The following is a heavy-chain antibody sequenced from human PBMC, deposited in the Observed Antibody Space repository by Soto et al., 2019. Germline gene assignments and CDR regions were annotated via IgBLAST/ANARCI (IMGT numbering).Heavy chain of an antibody. CDR3: ARSAGRSSGSYYILDY. D-gene: IGHD3-10*01. J-gene: IGHJ4*02. Sequence: ASVKVSCKASGYTFTGYYMHWVRQAPGQGLEWMGWINPNSGGTNYAQKFQGWVTMTRDTSISTAYMELSRLRSDDTAVYYCARSAGRSSGSYYILDYWGQGTLVTVSS. CDR2: INPNSGGT. V-gene: IGHV1-2*04. CDR1: GYTFTGYY.